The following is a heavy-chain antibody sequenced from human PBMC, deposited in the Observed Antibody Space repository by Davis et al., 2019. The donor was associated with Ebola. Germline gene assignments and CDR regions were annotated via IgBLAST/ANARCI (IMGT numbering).Heavy chain of an antibody. Sequence: GSLRLSCAVYGGSFSGYYWSWIRQPPGKGLEWIGKINHSGSTNYNPSLKSRVTISVNTSKNQFSLKLSSVTAADTAVYYCARERVYSGYHYYYYGMDVWGQGTTVTVSS. CDR1: GGSFSGYY. CDR2: INHSGST. D-gene: IGHD5-12*01. V-gene: IGHV4-34*01. J-gene: IGHJ6*02. CDR3: ARERVYSGYHYYYYGMDV.